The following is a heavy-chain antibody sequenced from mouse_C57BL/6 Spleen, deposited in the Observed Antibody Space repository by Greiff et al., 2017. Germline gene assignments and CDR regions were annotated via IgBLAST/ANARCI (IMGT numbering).Heavy chain of an antibody. CDR1: GFTFSDYY. Sequence: EVMLVESGGGLVQPGGSLKLSCAASGFTFSDYYMYWVRQTPEKRLEWVAYISNGGGSTYYPDTVKGRFTISRDNAKNTLYLQMSRLKSEDTAMXYCARHGGNYGWYFDVWGTGTTVTVSS. V-gene: IGHV5-12*01. D-gene: IGHD2-1*01. CDR3: ARHGGNYGWYFDV. J-gene: IGHJ1*03. CDR2: ISNGGGST.